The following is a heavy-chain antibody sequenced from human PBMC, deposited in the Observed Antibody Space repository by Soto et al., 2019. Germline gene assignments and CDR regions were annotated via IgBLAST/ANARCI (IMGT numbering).Heavy chain of an antibody. CDR3: ARIAKDYDILTGYFAFDFDY. J-gene: IGHJ4*02. D-gene: IGHD3-9*01. CDR2: IYYSGST. V-gene: IGHV4-59*08. CDR1: GGSISSYY. Sequence: PSETLSLTCTVSGGSISSYYWSWIRQPPGKGLEWIGYIYYSGSTNYNPSLKSRVTISVDTSKNQFSLKLSSVTAADTAVYYCARIAKDYDILTGYFAFDFDYWGQGTLVTVSS.